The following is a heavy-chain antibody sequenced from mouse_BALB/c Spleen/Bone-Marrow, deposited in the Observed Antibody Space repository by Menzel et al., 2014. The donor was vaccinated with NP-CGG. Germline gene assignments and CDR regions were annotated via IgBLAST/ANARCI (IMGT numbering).Heavy chain of an antibody. CDR3: ARSDYRYDPLAY. CDR1: GYTFTDYW. J-gene: IGHJ3*01. D-gene: IGHD2-14*01. Sequence: QVQLQQSGAELVMPGASVKMSCKASGYTFTDYWIHWVKQRPGQGLEWIGAIDTSDDYTTYNQKFKGKATLTVDESSSTAYMQFSGLTSEDSAVYYCARSDYRYDPLAYWGQGTLVTVSA. V-gene: IGHV1-69*01. CDR2: IDTSDDYT.